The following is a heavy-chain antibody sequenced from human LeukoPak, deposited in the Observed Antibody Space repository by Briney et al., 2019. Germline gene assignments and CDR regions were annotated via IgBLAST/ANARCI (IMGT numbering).Heavy chain of an antibody. CDR2: ISSSSSTI. D-gene: IGHD3-10*01. CDR1: GFTFSSYS. CDR3: XXXXXRGSSRGGLPY. V-gene: IGHV3-48*01. Sequence: PGGSLRLSCAASGFTFSSYSMNWVRQAPGKGLEWVSYISSSSSTIYYADSVRGRFTISRDNSKNMLYLQMNSLRTADTAVYYXXXXXXRGSSRGGLPYWGQGTLVTVSS. J-gene: IGHJ4*02.